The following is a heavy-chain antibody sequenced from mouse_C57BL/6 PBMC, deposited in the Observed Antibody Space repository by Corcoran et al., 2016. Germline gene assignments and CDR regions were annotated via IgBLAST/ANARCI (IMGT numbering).Heavy chain of an antibody. Sequence: DVQLQESGPGLVKPSQSLSLPCSVTGYSITSGYYWNWIRQFPGNKLEWMGYISYDGSNNYNPSLKNRISITRDTSKNQFFLKLNSVTTEDTATYYCASGSSYYFDYWGQGTTLTVSS. D-gene: IGHD1-1*01. J-gene: IGHJ2*01. CDR1: GYSITSGYY. CDR2: ISYDGSN. V-gene: IGHV3-6*01. CDR3: ASGSSYYFDY.